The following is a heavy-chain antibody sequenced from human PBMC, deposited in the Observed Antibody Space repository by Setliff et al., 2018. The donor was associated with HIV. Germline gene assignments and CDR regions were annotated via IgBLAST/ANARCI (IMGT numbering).Heavy chain of an antibody. CDR1: GFTFSTYA. Sequence: GGSLRLSCAASGFTFSTYAMSWVRQAPGKGLEWVSDIKSKTDGGTTDYAAPVKGRFTISRDDSKNTLYLQMNSLKTEDTAVYYCTTDVEMATIGWGQGTLVTVSS. V-gene: IGHV3-15*01. CDR2: IKSKTDGGTT. CDR3: TTDVEMATIG. D-gene: IGHD5-12*01. J-gene: IGHJ4*02.